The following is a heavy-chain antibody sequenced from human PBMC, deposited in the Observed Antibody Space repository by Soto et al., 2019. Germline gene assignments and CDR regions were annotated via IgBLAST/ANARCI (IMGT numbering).Heavy chain of an antibody. J-gene: IGHJ4*02. CDR3: ARGYYYDSSGYNFDY. CDR2: IYYCGST. Sequence: QVRLQESGPGLVKPSQTLSLTCTVSGGSISSGGYYWSWIRQHPGKGLEWIGYIYYCGSTYYNPSLKSRVTISVDTSKNQFSLKLSSVTAADTAVYYCARGYYYDSSGYNFDYWGQGTLVTVSS. V-gene: IGHV4-31*03. CDR1: GGSISSGGYY. D-gene: IGHD3-22*01.